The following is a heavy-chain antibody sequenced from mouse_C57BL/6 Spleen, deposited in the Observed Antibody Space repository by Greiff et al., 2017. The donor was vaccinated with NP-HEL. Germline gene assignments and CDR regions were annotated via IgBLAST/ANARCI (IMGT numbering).Heavy chain of an antibody. J-gene: IGHJ2*01. D-gene: IGHD4-1*01. CDR1: GYAFTNYL. Sequence: QVQLQQSGAELVRPGTSVKVSCKASGYAFTNYLIEWVKRRPGQGLEWIGVINPGSGGTNYNEKFKGKATLTADKSSSTAYMQLSSLTSEDSAVYFCARNGELTGTNYWGQGTTLTVSS. CDR2: INPGSGGT. V-gene: IGHV1-54*01. CDR3: ARNGELTGTNY.